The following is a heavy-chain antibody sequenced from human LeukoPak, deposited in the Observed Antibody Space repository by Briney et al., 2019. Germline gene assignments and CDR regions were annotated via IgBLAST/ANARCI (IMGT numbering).Heavy chain of an antibody. CDR1: GYTFTSYD. J-gene: IGHJ4*02. CDR2: ISAYNGNT. V-gene: IGHV1-18*01. D-gene: IGHD1-7*01. CDR3: ARDSWLRRELPDFDY. Sequence: ASVKVSCKASGYTFTSYDINWVRQATGQGLEWMGWISAYNGNTNYAQKLQGRITMTTDTSTSTAYMELRSLRSDDTAVYYCARDSWLRRELPDFDYWGQGTLVTVSS.